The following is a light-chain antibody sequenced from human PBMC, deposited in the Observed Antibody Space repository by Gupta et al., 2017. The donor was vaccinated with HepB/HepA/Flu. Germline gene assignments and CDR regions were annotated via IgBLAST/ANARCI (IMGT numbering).Light chain of an antibody. CDR1: QSVSSN. CDR3: QQYNNWPLYT. Sequence: EIVMTQSPATLSVSPGERATLSCRASQSVSSNLAWYQQKPGQAPRLLIYGASTRATGIPARFSGSGCGTEFTLTISSRQSEDFAVYYCQQYNNWPLYTFGQGTKLEI. J-gene: IGKJ2*01. CDR2: GAS. V-gene: IGKV3-15*01.